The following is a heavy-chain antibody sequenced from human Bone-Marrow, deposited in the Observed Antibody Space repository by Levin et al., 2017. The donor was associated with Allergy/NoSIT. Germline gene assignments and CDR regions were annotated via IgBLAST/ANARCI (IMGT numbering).Heavy chain of an antibody. Sequence: VASVKVSCKASGYTFIVNYIHWVRQAPGQGLEWMGWINPNTGGTNYAQKFQGRVTMTRNTSISTAYMELDRLTSDDSAVYYCARDKGYGDYWGQGTLVTVSS. D-gene: IGHD5-18*01. V-gene: IGHV1-2*02. J-gene: IGHJ4*02. CDR1: GYTFIVNY. CDR2: INPNTGGT. CDR3: ARDKGYGDY.